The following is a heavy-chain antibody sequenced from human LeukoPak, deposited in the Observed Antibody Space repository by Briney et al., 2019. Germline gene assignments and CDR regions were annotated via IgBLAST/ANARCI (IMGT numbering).Heavy chain of an antibody. Sequence: GGSLRLSCGASGFTFRTSTMHWVRQAPGKGLEWVAAISYDGNSQYYADSVKGRFHIYRDNLKSAQYLQMNSLRGEDTALYHCATRLAVDAFDIWGQGAMVTASS. CDR3: ATRLAVDAFDI. CDR2: ISYDGNSQ. J-gene: IGHJ3*02. V-gene: IGHV3-30*04. D-gene: IGHD3-9*01. CDR1: GFTFRTST.